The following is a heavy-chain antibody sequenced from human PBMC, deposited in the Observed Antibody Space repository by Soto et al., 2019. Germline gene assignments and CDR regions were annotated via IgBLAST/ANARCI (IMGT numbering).Heavy chain of an antibody. V-gene: IGHV3-30*18. CDR3: AKNGAHYYDSSGYYGPGHFDY. Sequence: GGSLRLSCAASGFTFSSYGMHWVRQAPGKGLEWVAVISYDGSNKYYADSVKGRFTISRDNSKNTLYLQMNSLRAGDTAVYYCAKNGAHYYDSSGYYGPGHFDYWGQGTLVTVSS. CDR1: GFTFSSYG. CDR2: ISYDGSNK. J-gene: IGHJ4*02. D-gene: IGHD3-22*01.